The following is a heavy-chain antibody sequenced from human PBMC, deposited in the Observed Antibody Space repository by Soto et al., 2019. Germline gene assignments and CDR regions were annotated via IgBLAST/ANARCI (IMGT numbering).Heavy chain of an antibody. J-gene: IGHJ4*02. Sequence: EMQLVESGRGLVQPGGSLRLSCEASGFTFSSYWMYWVRQAPGKGLVWVSRTNSDGSDTSYADSVKGRFTISRDNAKNTLYLQMNSLRAEDTAVYYCARVRRWSLFDYWGQGTLVTVSS. CDR3: ARVRRWSLFDY. CDR2: TNSDGSDT. D-gene: IGHD6-13*01. CDR1: GFTFSSYW. V-gene: IGHV3-74*01.